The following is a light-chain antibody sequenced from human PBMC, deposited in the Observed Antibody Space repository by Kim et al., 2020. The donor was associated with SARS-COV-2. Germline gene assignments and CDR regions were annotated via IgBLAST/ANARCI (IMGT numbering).Light chain of an antibody. CDR1: SGYSNYK. CDR3: GANHGSGSNFVYV. CDR2: VGPGGIVG. V-gene: IGLV9-49*01. J-gene: IGLJ1*01. Sequence: CTLSSGYSNYKVDWYQQRPAKGPRFVMRVGPGGIVGSKGDGIPDRFSVLGSGLNRYLTIKNIQEEDESDYHCGANHGSGSNFVYVFGTGTKVTVL.